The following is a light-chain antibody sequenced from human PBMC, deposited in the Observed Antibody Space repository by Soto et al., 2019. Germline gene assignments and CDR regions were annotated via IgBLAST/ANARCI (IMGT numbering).Light chain of an antibody. J-gene: IGLJ2*01. CDR1: SSDNSGYNH. V-gene: IGLV2-11*01. Sequence: QSVLTQPRSVSGSPGQSVTISCTGSSSDNSGYNHVSWYQHHPGKVPKLIIYDVMRRPLGVPDRFSGSKSGNTASLTISGLQADDEADYYCCSYVGSYTDVGFGGGTQLTVL. CDR2: DVM. CDR3: CSYVGSYTDVG.